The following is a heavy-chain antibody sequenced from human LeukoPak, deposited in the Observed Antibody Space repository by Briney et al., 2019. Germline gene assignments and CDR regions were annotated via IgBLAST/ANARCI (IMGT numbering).Heavy chain of an antibody. CDR1: GYSFTSYW. Sequence: GESLKISCKGSGYSFTSYWIGWVRQMPGKGLEWMGIIYPGDSDTRYSPSFQGQVTISADKSISTAYLQWSSLKASDTAMYYCASLPHYYDSSGYYVYYWGQGTLVTVSS. V-gene: IGHV5-51*01. CDR3: ASLPHYYDSSGYYVYY. CDR2: IYPGDSDT. D-gene: IGHD3-22*01. J-gene: IGHJ4*02.